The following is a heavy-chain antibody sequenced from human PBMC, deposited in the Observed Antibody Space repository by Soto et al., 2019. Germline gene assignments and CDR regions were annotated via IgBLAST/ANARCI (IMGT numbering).Heavy chain of an antibody. D-gene: IGHD1-26*01. CDR2: IIPIFGTA. Sequence: QVQLVQSGAEVKKPGASVKVSCKASGGTFSSYSINWVRQAPGQGLEWMGEIIPIFGTANYAQTFQGRVTITADESTSTAYMELSSLRSEDTAVYYCARDGGRHSGGIDYWGQGPLVTVSS. V-gene: IGHV1-69*01. J-gene: IGHJ4*02. CDR1: GGTFSSYS. CDR3: ARDGGRHSGGIDY.